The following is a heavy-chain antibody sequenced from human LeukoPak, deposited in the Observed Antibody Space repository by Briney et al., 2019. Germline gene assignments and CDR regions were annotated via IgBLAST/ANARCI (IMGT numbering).Heavy chain of an antibody. V-gene: IGHV3-30-3*01. CDR1: GFTFSSYA. CDR2: ISYDGSNK. J-gene: IGHJ4*02. CDR3: ARSGYLSDCPDY. D-gene: IGHD3-3*01. Sequence: GRSLRLSCAASGFTFSSYAMHWVRQAPGKGLEWVAVISYDGSNKYYADSVKGRFTISRDNSKNTLYLQMNGLRAEDTAVYYCARSGYLSDCPDYWGQGTLVTVSS.